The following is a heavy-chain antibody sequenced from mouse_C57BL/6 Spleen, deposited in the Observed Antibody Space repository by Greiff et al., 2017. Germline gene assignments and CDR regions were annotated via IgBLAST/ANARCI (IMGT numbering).Heavy chain of an antibody. CDR1: GFTFSDTW. Sequence: EVMLVESGGGLVQPGGSMKLSCAASGFTFSDTWMDWVRQSPEKGLEWVAEIRNKANNHATYYAESVKGRFTISRDDSKSSVYLQMNSLRAEDTGIYYCTRLGTTARYAMDYWGQGTSVTVSS. CDR2: IRNKANNHAT. D-gene: IGHD1-2*01. V-gene: IGHV6-6*01. J-gene: IGHJ4*01. CDR3: TRLGTTARYAMDY.